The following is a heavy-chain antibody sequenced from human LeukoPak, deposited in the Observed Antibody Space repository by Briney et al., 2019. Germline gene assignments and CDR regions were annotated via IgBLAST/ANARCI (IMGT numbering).Heavy chain of an antibody. CDR2: INPNSGVT. D-gene: IGHD2-2*01. Sequence: ASVKVSCKSSGYTFTAYYMHWVRQAPGQGLDWLGWINPNSGVTNYAQKFQGRVTMTTDTSTSTAYMEVRSLRSDDTAVYYCARAEQIVVRTMDVWGQGTTVTVSS. V-gene: IGHV1-2*02. CDR1: GYTFTAYY. J-gene: IGHJ6*02. CDR3: ARAEQIVVRTMDV.